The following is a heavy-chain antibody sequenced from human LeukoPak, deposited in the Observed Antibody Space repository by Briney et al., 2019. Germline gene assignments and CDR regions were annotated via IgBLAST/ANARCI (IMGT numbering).Heavy chain of an antibody. V-gene: IGHV3-7*01. J-gene: IGHJ4*02. CDR2: IKPDGSEK. CDR1: GFTFSSYW. Sequence: QPGGSLRLSCAASGFTFSSYWMSWVRQAPGKGLEWVANIKPDGSEKYYVDSVKGRFTISRDTATNSLYLQMSSLRAEDTAVYYCARLDGGQLTYFDYGGQGTLVTVSS. CDR3: ARLDGGQLTYFDY. D-gene: IGHD2-2*01.